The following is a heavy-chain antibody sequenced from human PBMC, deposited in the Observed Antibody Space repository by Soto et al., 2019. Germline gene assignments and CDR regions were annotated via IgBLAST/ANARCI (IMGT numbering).Heavy chain of an antibody. Sequence: PGGSLRLSCAASGFDFRVTCMSWIRQAPGKGLEWVSHMCNSRDDIKYADSVKGRFTISRDKSKNTLYLQMNSLRAEDTAVYYCARDYLVVPHRVIDYWGQGTLVTVSS. V-gene: IGHV3-11*06. CDR2: MCNSRDDI. CDR3: ARDYLVVPHRVIDY. J-gene: IGHJ4*02. D-gene: IGHD2-2*01. CDR1: GFDFRVTC.